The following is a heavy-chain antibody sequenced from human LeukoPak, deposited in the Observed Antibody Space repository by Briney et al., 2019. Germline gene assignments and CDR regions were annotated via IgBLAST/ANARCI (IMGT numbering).Heavy chain of an antibody. D-gene: IGHD3-3*01. V-gene: IGHV3-7*03. Sequence: GGSLRLSCVASGFTFGKYWMSWVRQAPGKGLEWVANIKLDGSEKNYVDSVKGRFAISRDNTKNSLYLQMNSLRVEDTAVFYCARDQYDTWSRRGNFDSWGQGTLVIVSS. J-gene: IGHJ4*02. CDR1: GFTFGKYW. CDR3: ARDQYDTWSRRGNFDS. CDR2: IKLDGSEK.